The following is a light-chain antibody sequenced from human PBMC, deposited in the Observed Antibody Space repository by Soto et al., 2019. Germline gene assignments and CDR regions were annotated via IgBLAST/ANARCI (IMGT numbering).Light chain of an antibody. Sequence: EIVMTQSPATLSVSLGERATLSCRASQSVSSRLAWYQQKPGQAPRLLIYGASTSATGIPARFSGSGSGTDFPLTISSMQSEAFALYYGQQYTNWQWTFGQGTKVDTK. V-gene: IGKV3-15*01. CDR2: GAS. J-gene: IGKJ1*01. CDR3: QQYTNWQWT. CDR1: QSVSSR.